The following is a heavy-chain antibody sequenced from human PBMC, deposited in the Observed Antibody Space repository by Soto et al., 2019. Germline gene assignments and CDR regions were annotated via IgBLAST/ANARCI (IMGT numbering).Heavy chain of an antibody. CDR3: AKDVTLVGATGFDY. Sequence: PVGSLRLSCAASGFTFSSYGMHWVRQAPGKGLEWVAVISHDGSNKFYADSVKGRFTISRDNSKNTLYLQMNSLRAEDTAAYYCAKDVTLVGATGFDYWGQGTLVTVSS. CDR1: GFTFSSYG. CDR2: ISHDGSNK. J-gene: IGHJ4*02. V-gene: IGHV3-30*18. D-gene: IGHD1-26*01.